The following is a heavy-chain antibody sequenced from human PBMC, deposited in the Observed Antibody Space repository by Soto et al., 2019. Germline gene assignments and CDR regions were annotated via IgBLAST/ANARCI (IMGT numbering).Heavy chain of an antibody. CDR3: VRDPEEWELTFDR. CDR1: GFTFSTYR. D-gene: IGHD1-26*01. Sequence: EVQLVESGGGLVQPGGSLRLSCAASGFTFSTYRMHWVRQAPGKGLVWVSRINGDGSDTKYADSVKGRFTISRDNAKNTLYLQMNSLRAEDTAVYYCVRDPEEWELTFDRWGQGTLVTVSS. V-gene: IGHV3-74*03. CDR2: INGDGSDT. J-gene: IGHJ4*02.